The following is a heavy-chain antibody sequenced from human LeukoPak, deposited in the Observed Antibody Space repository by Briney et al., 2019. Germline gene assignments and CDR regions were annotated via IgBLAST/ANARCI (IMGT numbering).Heavy chain of an antibody. D-gene: IGHD5-18*01. Sequence: GRSLRLSCAASGFTFSSYAMHWVRQAPGKGLEWVAVISYDGSNKYYADSVKGRFTISRDNSKNTLYLQMNSLRAEDTAVYYCAKVSALELWLLFGTFDYWGQGTLVTVSS. CDR2: ISYDGSNK. V-gene: IGHV3-30*04. CDR1: GFTFSSYA. J-gene: IGHJ4*02. CDR3: AKVSALELWLLFGTFDY.